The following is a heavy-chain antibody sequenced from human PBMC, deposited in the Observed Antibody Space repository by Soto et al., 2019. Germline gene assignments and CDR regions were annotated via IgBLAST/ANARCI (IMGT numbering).Heavy chain of an antibody. Sequence: ASVKVSCKASGYTFTGYYMHWVRQAPGQGLEWMGWINPNSGGTNYAQKFQGWVTMTRDTSISTAYMELSRLRSDDTAVYYCATNITISLMGSMDVWGQGTTVTVSS. CDR3: ATNITISLMGSMDV. V-gene: IGHV1-2*04. J-gene: IGHJ6*02. CDR1: GYTFTGYY. D-gene: IGHD3-3*01. CDR2: INPNSGGT.